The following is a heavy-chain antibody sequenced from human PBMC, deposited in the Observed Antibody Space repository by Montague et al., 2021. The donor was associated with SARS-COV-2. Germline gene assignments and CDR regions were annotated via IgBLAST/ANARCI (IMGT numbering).Heavy chain of an antibody. Sequence: SETLSLTCTVSGGSMSDHYWAWIRQPPGKGLECLANIYYGGGINSTASLKGGVSMSVDTSKNQFSLKLTSVTAADTAVYYCARAVSVRRAVNWFDPWGQGTLVTVSS. CDR1: GGSMSDHY. V-gene: IGHV4-59*11. D-gene: IGHD3-10*01. J-gene: IGHJ5*02. CDR2: IYYGGGI. CDR3: ARAVSVRRAVNWFDP.